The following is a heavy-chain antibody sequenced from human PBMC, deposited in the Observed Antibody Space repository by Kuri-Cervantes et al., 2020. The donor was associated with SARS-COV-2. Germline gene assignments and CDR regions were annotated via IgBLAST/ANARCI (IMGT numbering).Heavy chain of an antibody. Sequence: GESLKISCAASGFTFDSYAMSWVRQAPGKGLEWVSGISARGGGTYYGDSVKGRCTISRDNSKNILYLQMHSLRAEDTAIYYCAKGVAAVGTAGGTYYYHGMDVWGQGTTVTVSS. CDR3: AKGVAAVGTAGGTYYYHGMDV. D-gene: IGHD6-13*01. J-gene: IGHJ6*02. CDR2: ISARGGGT. V-gene: IGHV3-23*01. CDR1: GFTFDSYA.